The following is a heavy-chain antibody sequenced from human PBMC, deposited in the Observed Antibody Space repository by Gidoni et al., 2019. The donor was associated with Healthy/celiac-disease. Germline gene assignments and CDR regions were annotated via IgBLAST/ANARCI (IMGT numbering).Heavy chain of an antibody. D-gene: IGHD6-19*01. CDR2: IKQDGSEK. CDR1: GFTFRLSW. CDR3: ARARGGGWSKYYYYYMDV. J-gene: IGHJ6*03. Sequence: EVQLVESGGGLVQPGGSLRLSCAPSGFTFRLSWMSWVRQAPGKGLEWVANIKQDGSEKYYVDSVKGRFTISRDNAKNSLYLQMNSLRAEDTAVYYCARARGGGWSKYYYYYMDVWGKGTTVTVSS. V-gene: IGHV3-7*01.